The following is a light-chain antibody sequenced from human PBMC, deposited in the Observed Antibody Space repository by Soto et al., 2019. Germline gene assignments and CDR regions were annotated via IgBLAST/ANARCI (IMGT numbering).Light chain of an antibody. Sequence: QSALTQPASVSGSPGQSITISCTGTSSDVGGYNYVSWYQQHPGKAPKLMIYEVSNRPSGVSNRFSGSKSGNTASLTISGLQAEDEADYYCSSYTSSRTPSVVFGGGTKLTVL. J-gene: IGLJ2*01. CDR3: SSYTSSRTPSVV. CDR1: SSDVGGYNY. CDR2: EVS. V-gene: IGLV2-14*01.